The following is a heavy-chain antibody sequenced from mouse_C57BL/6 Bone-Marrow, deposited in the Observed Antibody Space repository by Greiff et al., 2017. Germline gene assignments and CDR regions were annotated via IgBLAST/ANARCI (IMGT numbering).Heavy chain of an antibody. V-gene: IGHV1-53*01. CDR1: GYTFTSYW. J-gene: IGHJ3*01. D-gene: IGHD2-3*01. CDR2: INPSNGGT. CDR3: ASENDVYYVTFLFAY. Sequence: QVQLQQPGTELVKPGASVKLSCKASGYTFTSYWMHWVKQRPGQGLEWIGNINPSNGGTNYNEKFKSKDTLTVDKSSSSAYMQLSSLTSEDSAVYYCASENDVYYVTFLFAYGGQGTLVTVSA.